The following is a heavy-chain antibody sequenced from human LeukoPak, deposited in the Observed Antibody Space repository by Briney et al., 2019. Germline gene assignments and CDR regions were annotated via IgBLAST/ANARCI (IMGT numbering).Heavy chain of an antibody. J-gene: IGHJ4*02. V-gene: IGHV4-39*01. Sequence: SGTLSLTCTVSGGSISSSYYYWGWVRQPPGKGLGWIGSLYYSGWSTYYNPSLKSRVTISVDTSKNQFSLKLNSVTAADTAVYYCARLGCSSASCYPGNWGQGTLVTVSS. CDR1: GGSISSSYYY. D-gene: IGHD2-2*01. CDR2: LYYSGWST. CDR3: ARLGCSSASCYPGN.